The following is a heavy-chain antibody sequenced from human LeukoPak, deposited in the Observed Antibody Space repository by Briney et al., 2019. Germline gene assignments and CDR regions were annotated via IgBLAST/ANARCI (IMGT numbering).Heavy chain of an antibody. D-gene: IGHD5-18*01. CDR1: GFTFSSYW. V-gene: IGHV3-7*01. CDR2: IKKDGSEK. Sequence: GGSLRLSCAASGFTFSSYWMSWVRQAPGKGLEWVANIKKDGSEKYYVDSVKGRFTISRDNARPSLYLQMNSLRAEDTAVYYCARGLSGVTGYTYGRGIDYWGQGTLVTVSS. J-gene: IGHJ4*02. CDR3: ARGLSGVTGYTYGRGIDY.